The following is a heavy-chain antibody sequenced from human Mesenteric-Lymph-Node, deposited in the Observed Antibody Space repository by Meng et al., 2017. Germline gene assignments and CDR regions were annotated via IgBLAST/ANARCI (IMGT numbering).Heavy chain of an antibody. CDR2: INTKTGNP. Sequence: ASVKVSCKASGYTFSTYAMNWLRQAPGQGLEWRGWINTKTGNPTYAQAFTGRFVFSLDTSVSTAYLQISSLKAEDTAVYYCARPKNGFGESDDYWGQGTRVTVSS. J-gene: IGHJ4*02. CDR1: GYTFSTYA. D-gene: IGHD3-10*01. V-gene: IGHV7-4-1*02. CDR3: ARPKNGFGESDDY.